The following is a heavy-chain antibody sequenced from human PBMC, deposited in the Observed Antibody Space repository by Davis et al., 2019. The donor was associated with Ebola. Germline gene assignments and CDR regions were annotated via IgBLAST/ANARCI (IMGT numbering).Heavy chain of an antibody. V-gene: IGHV3-30*17. CDR3: AKGGITMDRGASF. CDR1: GFTFSAFA. D-gene: IGHD3-10*01. Sequence: GGSLRLSCVASGFTFSAFAMHWVRQVPGNGLEWVSVIAYDGSVTYYGDSVKGRFTTSRDNSRNTLYLQLNSLTEDDTAFYFSAKGGITMDRGASFWGRGTLVTVSS. J-gene: IGHJ1*01. CDR2: IAYDGSVT.